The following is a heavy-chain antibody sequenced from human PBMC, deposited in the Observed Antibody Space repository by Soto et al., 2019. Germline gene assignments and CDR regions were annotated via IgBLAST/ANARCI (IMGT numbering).Heavy chain of an antibody. V-gene: IGHV3-23*01. CDR3: AKLRRGATGTEGFHP. D-gene: IGHD1-1*01. Sequence: PGGSLTLSCAASKDRFDNSTMTWVGQAPGKGLERVTTTTNTGGTTHYADSVQGRFTVSRDNFRNTLYLLMNSLRAEDTAVYYCAKLRRGATGTEGFHPWGQGP. J-gene: IGHJ5*02. CDR2: TTNTGGTT. CDR1: KDRFDNST.